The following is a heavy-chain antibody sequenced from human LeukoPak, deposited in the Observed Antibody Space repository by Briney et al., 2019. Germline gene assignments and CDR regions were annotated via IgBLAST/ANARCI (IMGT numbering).Heavy chain of an antibody. CDR1: GGSISSSSYY. Sequence: PSETLSLTCTVSGGSISSSSYYWGWIRQPPGKGLEWIGSIYYSGSTYYNPSLKSRVTISVDTSKNQFSLKLSSVTAADTAVYYCARVASPQIYMDVWGKGTTVTVSS. D-gene: IGHD2-21*01. V-gene: IGHV4-39*01. J-gene: IGHJ6*03. CDR2: IYYSGST. CDR3: ARVASPQIYMDV.